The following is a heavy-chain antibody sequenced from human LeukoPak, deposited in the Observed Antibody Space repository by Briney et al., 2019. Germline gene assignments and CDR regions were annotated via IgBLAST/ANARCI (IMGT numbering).Heavy chain of an antibody. CDR3: ARSITMVRGVGWFDP. CDR1: GGSISSYY. J-gene: IGHJ5*02. D-gene: IGHD3-10*01. V-gene: IGHV4-59*01. Sequence: SETLSLTCTVSGGSISSYYWSWIRQPPGKGLEWIGYIYYSGSTNYNPSLKSRVTISVDTSKNQFSLKLSSVTAADTAVYYCARSITMVRGVGWFDPWGQGTLVTVSS. CDR2: IYYSGST.